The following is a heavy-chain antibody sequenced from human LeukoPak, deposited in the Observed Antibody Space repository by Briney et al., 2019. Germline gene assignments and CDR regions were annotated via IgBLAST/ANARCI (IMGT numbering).Heavy chain of an antibody. J-gene: IGHJ4*02. CDR1: GGSISTSSYY. CDR3: ARDPGKAVAEGY. Sequence: SETLSLTCTVSGGSISTSSYYWGWIRQPPGKGLEWIGSIFYRGDTNYNPSLKSRVTISVDTSKNQFSLKLSSVTAADTAVYYCARDPGKAVAEGYWGQGTLVTVSS. V-gene: IGHV4-39*07. CDR2: IFYRGDT. D-gene: IGHD6-19*01.